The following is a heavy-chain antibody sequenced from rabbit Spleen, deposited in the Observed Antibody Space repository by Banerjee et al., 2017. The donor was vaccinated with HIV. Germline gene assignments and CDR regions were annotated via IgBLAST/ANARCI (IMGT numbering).Heavy chain of an antibody. D-gene: IGHD7-1*01. CDR2: IDTGSSGFT. CDR3: ARESFSNWDL. CDR1: GVSFSGDSY. V-gene: IGHV1S40*01. J-gene: IGHJ4*01. Sequence: QSLEESGGDLVKPGASLTLTCIASGVSFSGDSYMCWVRQAPGKGLEWIVCIDTGSSGFTYFASWAKGRFTISKTSSTTVTLQMTSLTAADTATYFCARESFSNWDLWGQGTLVTVS.